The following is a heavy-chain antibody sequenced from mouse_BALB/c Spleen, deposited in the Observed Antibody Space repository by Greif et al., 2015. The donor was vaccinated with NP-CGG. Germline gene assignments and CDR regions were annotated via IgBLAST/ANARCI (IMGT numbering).Heavy chain of an antibody. CDR2: ISDGGSYT. D-gene: IGHD2-14*01. CDR1: GFTFSDYY. V-gene: IGHV5-4*02. CDR3: AREVRGYDYAMDY. Sequence: EVKVVDSGGGFVKPGGSLTLSCAASGFTFSDYYMYWVRPTPATRLEWVAPISDGGSYTYYPDSVKGRFTISRDNAKNNLYLQMSRRKAEDTAMYDGAREVRGYDYAMDYWGQGTSVTGSS. J-gene: IGHJ4*01.